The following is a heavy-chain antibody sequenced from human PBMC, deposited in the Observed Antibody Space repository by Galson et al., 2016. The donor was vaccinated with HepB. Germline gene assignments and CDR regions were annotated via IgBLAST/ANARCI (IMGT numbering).Heavy chain of an antibody. CDR1: GYIFASYW. Sequence: QSGAEVKKPGESLRISCKGSGYIFASYWINWVRQMPGKGLEWMGRIDPSDSYTNYNPSFEGHVTFSADRSINPAYLQWTTLKASDTAIYYCARGGGLDFWGQGTLVSVSS. D-gene: IGHD3-16*01. CDR2: IDPSDSYT. V-gene: IGHV5-10-1*01. J-gene: IGHJ4*02. CDR3: ARGGGLDF.